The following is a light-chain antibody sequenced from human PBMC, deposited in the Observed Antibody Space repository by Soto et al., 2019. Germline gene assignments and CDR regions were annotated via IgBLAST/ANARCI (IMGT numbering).Light chain of an antibody. J-gene: IGLJ7*01. CDR2: LNSDGTH. Sequence: QTVVTQSPSASASLGASDKLTCTLSSGHSSYAIAWHQQQPEKGPRYLMKLNSDGTHSKGDGIPDRFSGSSSGAERYLTISRLQSEDEADYYCQTWGTGIYVFGGGTQLTVL. CDR1: SGHSSYA. V-gene: IGLV4-69*01. CDR3: QTWGTGIYV.